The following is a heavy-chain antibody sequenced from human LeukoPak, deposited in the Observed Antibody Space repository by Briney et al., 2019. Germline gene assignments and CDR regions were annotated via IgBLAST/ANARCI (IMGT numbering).Heavy chain of an antibody. CDR1: GFTFSSYW. J-gene: IGHJ4*02. V-gene: IGHV3-23*01. CDR2: ISGSGDIA. CDR3: AKAPGDSSGNHYPNN. Sequence: GGSLRLSCAASGFTFSSYWMHWVRQAPGKGLEWVSRISGSGDIAYYGDSVKGRFTISRDNSKNTLYLQMSSLRAEDTAIYYCAKAPGDSSGNHYPNNWGQGLLVTVSS. D-gene: IGHD3-22*01.